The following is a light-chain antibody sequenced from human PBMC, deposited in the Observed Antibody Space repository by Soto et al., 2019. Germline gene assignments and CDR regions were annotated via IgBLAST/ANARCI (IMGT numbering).Light chain of an antibody. V-gene: IGKV1-39*01. J-gene: IGKJ5*01. Sequence: DRVTITCRASQRISTYLNWYQQKPGKAPKLLIYGASTLQGGVPSRFSGSGSGTDFTLTISSLQPEDFATYYCQQSYTTSITFGQRTRLAIK. CDR2: GAS. CDR1: QRISTY. CDR3: QQSYTTSIT.